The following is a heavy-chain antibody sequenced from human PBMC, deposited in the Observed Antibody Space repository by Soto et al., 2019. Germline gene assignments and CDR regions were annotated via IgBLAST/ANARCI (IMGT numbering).Heavy chain of an antibody. D-gene: IGHD3-3*01. CDR1: GGSFSDYY. CDR3: ARARKGSGSDYYYHYGMDV. J-gene: IGHJ6*04. V-gene: IGHV4-34*01. CDR2: INHSGST. Sequence: ASETLSLTCSVYGGSFSDYYWSWIRQPPGKGLEWIGEINHSGSTNYNPSLKSRVTISVHTSKNQFSLKLSSVTAADTAVYYCARARKGSGSDYYYHYGMDVWGKGTTVTAPQ.